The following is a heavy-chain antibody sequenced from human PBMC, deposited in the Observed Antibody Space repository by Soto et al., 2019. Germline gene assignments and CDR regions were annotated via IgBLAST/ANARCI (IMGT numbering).Heavy chain of an antibody. CDR2: ISGSGGST. Sequence: EVQLLESGGGLVQPGGSLRLSCAASGFTFSSYAMSWVRQAPGKGLEWVSAISGSGGSTYYADSVKGRFTISRDNSKNTLYLQMNSLRAEDTAVYYCATALYSSGWYRASYFDLWGRGTLVTVSS. D-gene: IGHD6-19*01. V-gene: IGHV3-23*01. CDR1: GFTFSSYA. J-gene: IGHJ2*01. CDR3: ATALYSSGWYRASYFDL.